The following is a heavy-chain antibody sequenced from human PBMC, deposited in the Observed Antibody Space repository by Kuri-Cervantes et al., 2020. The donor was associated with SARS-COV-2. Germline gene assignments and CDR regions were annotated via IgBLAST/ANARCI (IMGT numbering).Heavy chain of an antibody. Sequence: SETLSLTCAVSGYSIGSGYYWGWIRQPPGKGLEWIGSIYHSGSTYYNPSLKSRVTISVDTSKNQFSLKLSSVTAADTAVYYCARNPTSTILGVASFPSWFDPWGQGPLVPVSS. CDR3: ARNPTSTILGVASFPSWFDP. D-gene: IGHD3-3*01. V-gene: IGHV4-38-2*01. CDR1: GYSIGSGYY. CDR2: IYHSGST. J-gene: IGHJ5*02.